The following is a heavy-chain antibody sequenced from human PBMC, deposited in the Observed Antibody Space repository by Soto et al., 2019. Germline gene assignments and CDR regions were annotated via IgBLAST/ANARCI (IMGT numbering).Heavy chain of an antibody. Sequence: GGSLRLSCAASVFTFSSYSMNWVRQAPGKGLEWVSSISSSSSYIYYADSVKGRFTISRDNAKNSLYLQMNSLRAEDTAVYYCARDWWELPDTYYFDYWGQGTLVTVSS. CDR1: VFTFSSYS. D-gene: IGHD1-26*01. V-gene: IGHV3-21*01. J-gene: IGHJ4*02. CDR3: ARDWWELPDTYYFDY. CDR2: ISSSSSYI.